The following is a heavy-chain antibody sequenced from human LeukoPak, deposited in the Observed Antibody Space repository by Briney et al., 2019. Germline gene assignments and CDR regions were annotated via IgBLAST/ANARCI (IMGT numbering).Heavy chain of an antibody. CDR2: RRDKAKSYST. CDR1: GFTFSDHY. V-gene: IGHV3-72*01. J-gene: IGHJ4*02. Sequence: GGSLRLSCAASGFTFSDHYMDWVRQAPGKGLEWLARRRDKAKSYSTEHAASVKGRFTISRDNSKNSLYLQMNSLKTEDTAVYYCARRSNSYYTFDFWGQGTLVTVSS. D-gene: IGHD1-26*01. CDR3: ARRSNSYYTFDF.